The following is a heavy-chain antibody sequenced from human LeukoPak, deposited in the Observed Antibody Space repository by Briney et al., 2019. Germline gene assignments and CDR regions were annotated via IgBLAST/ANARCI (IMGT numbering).Heavy chain of an antibody. V-gene: IGHV4-59*01. CDR2: IYYSGST. D-gene: IGHD3-9*01. J-gene: IGHJ4*02. CDR1: GGSISSYY. Sequence: SETLSLTCTVSGGSISSYYWSWIRQPPGKGLEWIGYIYYSGSTNYNPSLKSRVTISVDTSKNQFFLKLSSVTAADTAVYYCAREPRHYDILTGYPLYYFDYWGQGTLVTVSS. CDR3: AREPRHYDILTGYPLYYFDY.